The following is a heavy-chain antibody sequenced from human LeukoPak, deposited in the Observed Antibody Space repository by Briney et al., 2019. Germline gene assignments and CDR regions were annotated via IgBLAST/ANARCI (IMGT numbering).Heavy chain of an antibody. CDR1: GGSFSAYY. J-gene: IGHJ3*02. Sequence: SETLSLTCAVYGGSFSAYYWSWIRQPPGKGLEWIGEINHSGSTNYNPSLRSRVTISVDTSKNQFSLKLSSVTAADTAVYYCARLPRITMVRGVIILVAFDIWGQGTMVTVSS. CDR2: INHSGST. D-gene: IGHD3-10*01. CDR3: ARLPRITMVRGVIILVAFDI. V-gene: IGHV4-34*01.